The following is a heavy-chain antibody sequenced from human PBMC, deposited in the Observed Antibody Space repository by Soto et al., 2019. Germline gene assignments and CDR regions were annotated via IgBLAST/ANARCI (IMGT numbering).Heavy chain of an antibody. CDR3: ARGWDSSSWSTYFDY. CDR2: ISAYTGHT. D-gene: IGHD6-13*01. J-gene: IGHJ4*02. V-gene: IGHV1-18*01. Sequence: QVQLVQSGAEVKKPGASVKVSCKASGYTFTTYGITWVRQAPGQGLEWMGWISAYTGHTKYTQRLQGRVTMTTDPSTNTAYMELKSLRSDDTAVYYCARGWDSSSWSTYFDYWGQGTLVTVSS. CDR1: GYTFTTYG.